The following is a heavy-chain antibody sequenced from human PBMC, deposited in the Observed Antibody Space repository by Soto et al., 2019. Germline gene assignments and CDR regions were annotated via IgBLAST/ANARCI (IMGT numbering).Heavy chain of an antibody. V-gene: IGHV1-69*13. CDR2: IIPIFGTA. J-gene: IGHJ6*02. D-gene: IGHD5-12*01. CDR1: GGTFSSYA. Sequence: SVKFSCKASGGTFSSYAISWVRQAPGQGLEWMGGIIPIFGTANYAQKFQGRVTITADESTSTAYMELSSLRSEDTAVYYCARESVDIVATIYYYYGMDVWGQGTTVTVSS. CDR3: ARESVDIVATIYYYYGMDV.